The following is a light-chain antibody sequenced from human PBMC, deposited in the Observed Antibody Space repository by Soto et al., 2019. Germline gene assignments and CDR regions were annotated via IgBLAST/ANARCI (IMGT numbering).Light chain of an antibody. CDR2: GAS. CDR1: QSVSSSY. CDR3: QQYGSSPVT. J-gene: IGKJ1*01. Sequence: EVVLRQSPGTLSVSPGESATLSCRASQSVSSSYLAWYQQKPGQAPRLLIYGASSRATGIPDRFSGSGSGTEFTLTISRLEPEDFAVYYCQQYGSSPVTFGQGTKVDIK. V-gene: IGKV3-20*01.